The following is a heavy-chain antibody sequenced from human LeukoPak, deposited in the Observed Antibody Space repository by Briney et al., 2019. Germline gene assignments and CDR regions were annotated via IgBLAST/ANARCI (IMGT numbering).Heavy chain of an antibody. V-gene: IGHV4-34*01. J-gene: IGHJ4*02. CDR1: GGSFSGYY. CDR3: ARLRYYYGSGGWRIFDY. D-gene: IGHD3-10*01. Sequence: SETLSLTCAVYGGSFSGYYWSWIRQPPGKGLEWIGEINHSGSTNYNPSLKGRVTISVDTSKNQFSLKLSSVTAADTAVYYCARLRYYYGSGGWRIFDYWGQGTLVTVSS. CDR2: INHSGST.